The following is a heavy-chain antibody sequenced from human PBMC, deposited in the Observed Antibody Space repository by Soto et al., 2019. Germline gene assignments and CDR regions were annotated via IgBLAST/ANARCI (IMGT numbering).Heavy chain of an antibody. D-gene: IGHD6-19*01. Sequence: GASVKVSCKASGYTFTGYYMHWVRQAPGQGLEWMGWINPNSGGTNCAQKFQGWVTMTRDTSISTAYMELSRLRSDDTAVYYCARSREQWLAYYYYYGMDVWGQGTTVTVSS. CDR2: INPNSGGT. CDR3: ARSREQWLAYYYYYGMDV. V-gene: IGHV1-2*04. CDR1: GYTFTGYY. J-gene: IGHJ6*02.